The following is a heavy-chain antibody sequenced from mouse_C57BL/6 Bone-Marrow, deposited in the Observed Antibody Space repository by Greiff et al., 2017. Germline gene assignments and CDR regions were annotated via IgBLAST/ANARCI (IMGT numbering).Heavy chain of an antibody. CDR3: VRNRNYCDGSRWYFDV. CDR2: IWSGGST. V-gene: IGHV2-2*01. D-gene: IGHD1-1*01. CDR1: GFSFTSSG. J-gene: IGHJ1*03. Sequence: VKLQQSGPGLVQPSQSLSITCTASGFSFTSSGVHWVRQSPGKGLEWLGVIWSGGSTDYNAAFISSLSISKDNSKSQVFFKMNSLQADDTAIYSGVRNRNYCDGSRWYFDVWGTGTTVTVAS.